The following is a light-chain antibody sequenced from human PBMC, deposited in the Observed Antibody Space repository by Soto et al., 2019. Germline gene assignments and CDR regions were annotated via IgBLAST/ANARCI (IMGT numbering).Light chain of an antibody. CDR3: QKYNSALIT. Sequence: EIVMTQSPATLSVSPGERATLFCRASQSVTNSYLAWYQQKPGQAPSLLIIGASTRATGVPARFRGSGSGTEFTLTISSLQPEDVATYYCQKYNSALITFGQGTRLEIK. CDR2: GAS. V-gene: IGKV3-15*01. J-gene: IGKJ5*01. CDR1: QSVTNSY.